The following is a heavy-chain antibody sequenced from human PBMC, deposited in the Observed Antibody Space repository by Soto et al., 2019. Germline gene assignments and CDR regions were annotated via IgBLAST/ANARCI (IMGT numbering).Heavy chain of an antibody. CDR1: GYTFTRSG. D-gene: IGHD5-12*01. CDR2: ISSYNGDT. V-gene: IGHV1-18*01. J-gene: IGHJ6*02. CDR3: AREGVATYYYYGMDV. Sequence: EASVKVSCKASGYTFTRSGISWVRQAPGQGPEWMGWISSYNGDTNYAQTFQGRVTMTTDTSTSTAYMELRSLRSDDTAVYYCAREGVATYYYYGMDVWGPGTTVTVSS.